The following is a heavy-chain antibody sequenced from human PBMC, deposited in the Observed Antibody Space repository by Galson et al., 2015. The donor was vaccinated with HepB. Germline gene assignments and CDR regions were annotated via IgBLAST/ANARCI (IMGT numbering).Heavy chain of an antibody. V-gene: IGHV3-23*01. CDR3: AKAMRGIQLWASGSRYMDV. J-gene: IGHJ6*03. CDR1: GFTFSSYA. Sequence: SLRLSCAASGFTFSSYAMSWVRQAPGKGLEWVSAISGSGGSTYYADSVKGRFTISRDNSKNTLYLQMNSLRAEDTAVYYCAKAMRGIQLWASGSRYMDVWGKGTTVTVSS. D-gene: IGHD5-18*01. CDR2: ISGSGGST.